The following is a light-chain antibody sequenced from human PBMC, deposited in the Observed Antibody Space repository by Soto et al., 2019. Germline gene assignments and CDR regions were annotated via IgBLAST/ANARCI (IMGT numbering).Light chain of an antibody. CDR3: LQDYDYSWT. CDR2: GAS. Sequence: IQMTQSPSSLSASVGDRVTIPCQASQDISYYLNWYHQKPGKAPKLLIYGASSLQTGVPSRFSGSGSGKDFTLTISSLQPEDFATYYCLQDYDYSWTFGQGTKVDIK. V-gene: IGKV1-6*01. J-gene: IGKJ1*01. CDR1: QDISYY.